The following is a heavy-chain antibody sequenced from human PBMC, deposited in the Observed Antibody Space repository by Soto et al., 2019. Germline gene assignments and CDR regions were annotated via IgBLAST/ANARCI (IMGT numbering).Heavy chain of an antibody. CDR3: ARDREYDILTGSDS. V-gene: IGHV3-74*01. J-gene: IGHJ4*02. D-gene: IGHD3-9*01. Sequence: GSLRLSCAASGFTFSRYWMHWVRQAPGKGLVWVSRINSDGSTTTYADSVKGRFTISRDNAKNTLYLQMNSLRAEDTAVYYCARDREYDILTGSDSWGQGTLVTVSS. CDR1: GFTFSRYW. CDR2: INSDGSTT.